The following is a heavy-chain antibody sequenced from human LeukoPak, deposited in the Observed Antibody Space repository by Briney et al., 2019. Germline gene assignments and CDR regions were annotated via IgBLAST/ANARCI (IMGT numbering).Heavy chain of an antibody. D-gene: IGHD1-26*01. CDR3: ARDDPSIVGATENAFDI. CDR1: GGSISSYY. J-gene: IGHJ3*02. CDR2: IYYTGGT. V-gene: IGHV4-59*01. Sequence: SETLSLTCTVSGGSISSYYWSWSRQPPRKGLEGIVDIYYTGGTNYNPSLKSLVTISVDTSKNQCSLQLISVTAAQTALYCLARDDPSIVGATENAFDIWGQGTMVTVSS.